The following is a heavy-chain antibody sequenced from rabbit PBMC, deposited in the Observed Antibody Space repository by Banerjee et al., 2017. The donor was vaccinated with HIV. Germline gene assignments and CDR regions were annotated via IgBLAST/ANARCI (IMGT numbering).Heavy chain of an antibody. CDR1: GFSLGRNYH. CDR3: ARDPYVVSVNYNL. CDR2: IYVGSGGNT. V-gene: IGHV1S40*01. Sequence: QSLEESGGDLVKPGASLTLTCTASGFSLGRNYHMCWVRQAPGKGLEWIACIYVGSGGNTYYADWAKGRFTISKTSSTMVTLQMTSLTVADTATYFCARDPYVVSVNYNLWGPGTLVTVS. J-gene: IGHJ4*01. D-gene: IGHD1-1*01.